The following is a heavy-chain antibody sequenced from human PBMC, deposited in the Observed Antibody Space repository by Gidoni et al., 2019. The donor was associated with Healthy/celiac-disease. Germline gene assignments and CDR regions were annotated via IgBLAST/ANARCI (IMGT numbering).Heavy chain of an antibody. J-gene: IGHJ4*02. CDR2: INHSGST. V-gene: IGHV4-34*01. CDR1: GGSFSGYY. Sequence: QVQLQQWGAGLLKTSETLSLTCAVYGGSFSGYYWSWIRQPPGKGLEWIGEINHSGSTNYNPSLKSRVTISVDTSKNQFSLKLSSVTAADTAVYYCARVQYSSSWYSDYWGQGTLVTVSS. CDR3: ARVQYSSSWYSDY. D-gene: IGHD6-13*01.